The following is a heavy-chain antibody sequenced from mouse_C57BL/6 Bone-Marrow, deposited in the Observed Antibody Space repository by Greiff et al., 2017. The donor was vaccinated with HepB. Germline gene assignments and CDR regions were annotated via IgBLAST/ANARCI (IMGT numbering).Heavy chain of an antibody. Sequence: EVHLVESGGGLVKPGASLKLSCTASGFTFSSYAMSWVRQTPEKRLEWVATISDGGSYTYYPDNVKGRFTISRDNAKNNLYLQMSHLTSEDTAVYYCARGGPTIVTKWYGDVWGTGTMVTGAS. J-gene: IGHJ1*03. CDR3: ARGGPTIVTKWYGDV. D-gene: IGHD2-5*01. CDR2: ISDGGSYT. CDR1: GFTFSSYA. V-gene: IGHV5-4*01.